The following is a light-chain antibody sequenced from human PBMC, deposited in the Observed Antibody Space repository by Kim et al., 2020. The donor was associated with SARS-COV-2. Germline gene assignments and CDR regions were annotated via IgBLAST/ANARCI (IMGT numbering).Light chain of an antibody. Sequence: AAVGDRVTITGRASQNIKDWLAWYQLKPGKAPHLLIFGASTLQEGVPSRFSGIGSGTEFSLTINSLQPDDFAIYYCQQYHSYPLTFGGGTKV. J-gene: IGKJ4*01. CDR2: GAS. V-gene: IGKV1-5*03. CDR3: QQYHSYPLT. CDR1: QNIKDW.